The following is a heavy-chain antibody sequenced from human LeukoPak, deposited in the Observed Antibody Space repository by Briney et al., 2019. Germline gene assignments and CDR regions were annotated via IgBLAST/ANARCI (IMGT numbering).Heavy chain of an antibody. Sequence: SETLSLTCAVSGGSISSSNWWWWVRQPPGKGLEWIREIYHSGSTNYNPSLKSRVTISVDKSKNQYSLKLSSVTAADTAVYYCARVPGYCSGGSCAGVVDYWAQGTLVTVSS. V-gene: IGHV4-4*02. CDR1: GGSISSSNW. J-gene: IGHJ4*02. CDR3: ARVPGYCSGGSCAGVVDY. CDR2: IYHSGST. D-gene: IGHD2-15*01.